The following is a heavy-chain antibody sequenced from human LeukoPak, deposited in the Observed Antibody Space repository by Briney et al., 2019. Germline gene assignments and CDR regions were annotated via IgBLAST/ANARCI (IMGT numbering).Heavy chain of an antibody. CDR1: GYTFTGYY. Sequence: ASVKVSCKASGYTFTGYYMHWVRQAPGQGLEWMGWINPNSGGTNYAQKFQGRVTMTRDTSISTAYMELSRLRSDDTAVYYCARDRGYGSGSYYHFDYWGQGTLVTVSS. V-gene: IGHV1-2*02. D-gene: IGHD3-10*01. J-gene: IGHJ4*02. CDR2: INPNSGGT. CDR3: ARDRGYGSGSYYHFDY.